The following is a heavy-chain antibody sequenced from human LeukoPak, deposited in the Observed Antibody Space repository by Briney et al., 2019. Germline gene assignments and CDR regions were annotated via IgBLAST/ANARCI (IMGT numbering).Heavy chain of an antibody. J-gene: IGHJ4*02. Sequence: GSSLQISCKCSGCIFTSYWIGGVRPLPGKGLEWTGIIYPGDSDTRYSPSFQGQVTISADKSISTAYLQCSSLKASDTAMYYCARTYYYDSSGSRAYDYWGQGTLVTVSS. D-gene: IGHD3-22*01. CDR1: GCIFTSYW. CDR2: IYPGDSDT. CDR3: ARTYYYDSSGSRAYDY. V-gene: IGHV5-51*01.